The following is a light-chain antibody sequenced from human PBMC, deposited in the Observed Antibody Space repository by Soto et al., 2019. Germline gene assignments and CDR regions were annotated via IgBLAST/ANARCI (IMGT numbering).Light chain of an antibody. CDR2: GAS. J-gene: IGKJ1*01. V-gene: IGKV1-12*01. CDR1: QDIGTW. CDR3: HQANSYPWT. Sequence: DIQMTQSPSSVSASVGDRVTIICRASQDIGTWLAWYQQKPGRTPKLLIYGASTLQSGVPSRFSGSGSGTEFTLTIRSLQAEDFASYYCHQANSYPWTFGQGTTVEI.